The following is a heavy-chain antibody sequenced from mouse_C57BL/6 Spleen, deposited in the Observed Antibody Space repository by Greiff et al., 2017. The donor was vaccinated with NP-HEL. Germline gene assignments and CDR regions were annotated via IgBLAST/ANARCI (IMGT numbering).Heavy chain of an antibody. Sequence: QAQPQQPGAELVKPGASVKMSCKASGYTFTSYWITWVKQRPGQGLEWIGDIYPGSGSTNYNEKFKSKATLTVDTSSSTAYMQLSSLTSEDSAVYYCARYDSDYFDYWGQGTTLTVSS. CDR1: GYTFTSYW. V-gene: IGHV1-55*01. CDR3: ARYDSDYFDY. D-gene: IGHD2-12*01. J-gene: IGHJ2*01. CDR2: IYPGSGST.